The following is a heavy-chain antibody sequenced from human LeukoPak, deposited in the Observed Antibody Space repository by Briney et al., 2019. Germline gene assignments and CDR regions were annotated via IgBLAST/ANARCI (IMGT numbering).Heavy chain of an antibody. Sequence: GGSLRLSCAASGFTFSSYGMHWVRQAPGKGLEWVAVIWYDGSNKYYAESVKGRFTISRDNSKNTLYLQMNSLRAEDTAVYYCAREDYDSSGYFYWGQGTLVTVSS. CDR1: GFTFSSYG. J-gene: IGHJ4*02. CDR3: AREDYDSSGYFY. V-gene: IGHV3-33*01. CDR2: IWYDGSNK. D-gene: IGHD3-22*01.